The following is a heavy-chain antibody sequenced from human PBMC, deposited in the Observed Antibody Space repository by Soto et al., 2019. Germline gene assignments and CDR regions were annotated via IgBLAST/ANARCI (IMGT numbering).Heavy chain of an antibody. Sequence: ASVTGSCPASGSTFPSYFMHWGRQAPGQGLEWMGIINPSGGSTSYAQKFQGRVTMTRDTSTSTVYMELSSLRSEDTAVYYCARDMEGGDSSSWSYFDYWGQGTLVTVSS. D-gene: IGHD6-13*01. CDR1: GSTFPSYF. CDR3: ARDMEGGDSSSWSYFDY. CDR2: INPSGGST. V-gene: IGHV1-46*01. J-gene: IGHJ4*02.